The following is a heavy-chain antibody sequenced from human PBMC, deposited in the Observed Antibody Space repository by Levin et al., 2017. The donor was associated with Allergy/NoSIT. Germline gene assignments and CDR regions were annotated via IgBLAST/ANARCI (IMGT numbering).Heavy chain of an antibody. J-gene: IGHJ4*02. V-gene: IGHV2-70*04. CDR1: GFSLSTSGMR. CDR3: ARIGPNQYSSGWFYFDY. CDR2: IDWDDDK. Sequence: SGPTLVKPTQTLTLTCTFSGFSLSTSGMRVSWIRQPPGKALEWLARIDWDDDKFYSTSLKTRLTISKDTSKNQVVLTMTNMDPVDTATYYCARIGPNQYSSGWFYFDYWGQGTLVTVSS. D-gene: IGHD6-19*01.